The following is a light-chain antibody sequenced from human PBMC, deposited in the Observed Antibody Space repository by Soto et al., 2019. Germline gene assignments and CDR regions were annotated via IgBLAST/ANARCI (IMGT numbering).Light chain of an antibody. CDR2: DNS. CDR3: QLWDISSDHLGV. Sequence: SYELTQPPSVSVAPGKTARITCGGNNIGSQGVHWYQQKPGQAPVVVIYDNSDRPSGIPERFSGSNSGNTATLTISRVEAGDDADYYCQLWDISSDHLGVFGGGTKLTVL. CDR1: NIGSQG. J-gene: IGLJ2*01. V-gene: IGLV3-21*04.